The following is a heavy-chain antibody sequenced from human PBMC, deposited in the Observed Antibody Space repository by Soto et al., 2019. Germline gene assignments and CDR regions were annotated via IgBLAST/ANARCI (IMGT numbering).Heavy chain of an antibody. CDR2: VRYDGSNI. D-gene: IGHD1-26*01. J-gene: IGHJ4*02. Sequence: QVQLVESGGGVVQPGRSLRLSCGASGFTFSGYGMHWVRQAPGKGLDWVAVVRYDGSNIYYADSVKGRVTISRDNSKNTLYPQMNSLRAEDTAVYYCARDGVGATTYFGYFDYWGQGTLVTVSS. V-gene: IGHV3-33*01. CDR1: GFTFSGYG. CDR3: ARDGVGATTYFGYFDY.